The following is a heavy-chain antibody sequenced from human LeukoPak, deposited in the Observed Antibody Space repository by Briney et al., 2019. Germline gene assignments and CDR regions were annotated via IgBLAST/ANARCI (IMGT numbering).Heavy chain of an antibody. Sequence: PGGSLRLSCAASGFTSGSYWMHWVRQVPGKGLVWVSRISGDGTARNYADSVKGRFSISRDDAKNTVDLQMNSLRGEDTAVYYCVRGRGSYGWFDPWGQGTLVTVSS. V-gene: IGHV3-74*01. CDR1: GFTSGSYW. D-gene: IGHD3-10*01. CDR2: ISGDGTAR. CDR3: VRGRGSYGWFDP. J-gene: IGHJ5*02.